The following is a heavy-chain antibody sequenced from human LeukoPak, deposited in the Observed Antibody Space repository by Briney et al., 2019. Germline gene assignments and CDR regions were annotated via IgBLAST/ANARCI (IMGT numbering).Heavy chain of an antibody. J-gene: IGHJ5*02. CDR3: AKDIARDVRGVIT. V-gene: IGHV3-43*02. CDR1: GFTFEDYV. Sequence: PGGSLRLSCAASGFTFEDYVMHWVRQVPGKSLEWVSLISGDGGDTYYADSVKGRFTISRDNSKKSLYLQMNSLRSEDTAFYYCAKDIARDVRGVITWGQGTLVTVSS. D-gene: IGHD3-10*01. CDR2: ISGDGGDT.